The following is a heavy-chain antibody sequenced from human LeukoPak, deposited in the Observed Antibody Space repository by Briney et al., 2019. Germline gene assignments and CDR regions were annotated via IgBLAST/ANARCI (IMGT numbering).Heavy chain of an antibody. CDR3: ARTNYYDGSGYYNVFDY. J-gene: IGHJ4*02. CDR2: IIPIFGTA. D-gene: IGHD3-22*01. V-gene: IGHV1-69*13. Sequence: GASVKVSCKASGGTFSSYAISWVRQAPGQGLEWMGGIIPIFGTANYAQKFQGRVTITADESTSTAYMELSSLRSEDTAVYYCARTNYYDGSGYYNVFDYWGQGTLVTVSS. CDR1: GGTFSSYA.